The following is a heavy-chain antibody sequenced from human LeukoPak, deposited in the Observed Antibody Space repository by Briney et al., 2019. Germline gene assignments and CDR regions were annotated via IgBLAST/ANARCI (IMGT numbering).Heavy chain of an antibody. CDR1: GYPFTGYY. CDR2: INPNSGFT. CDR3: ARLADCSSSSCRSFDY. Sequence: GASVKVSCKASGYPFTGYYLHWVRQAPGQGLEWMGWINPNSGFTNYAQKFQGRVTMTRDTSISTAYMELSRLGSDDTAVYYCARLADCSSSSCRSFDYWGQGTLVTVSS. J-gene: IGHJ4*02. D-gene: IGHD2-2*01. V-gene: IGHV1-2*02.